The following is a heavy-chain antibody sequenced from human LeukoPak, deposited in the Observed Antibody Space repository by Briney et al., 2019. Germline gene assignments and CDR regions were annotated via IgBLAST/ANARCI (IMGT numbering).Heavy chain of an antibody. CDR2: IIPIFGTA. D-gene: IGHD5-18*01. CDR1: GGTFSSYA. Sequence: SVKVSCKASGGTFSSYAISWVRQAPGQGLEWLGGIIPIFGTANYAQKFQGRVTITTDESTSTAYMELSSLRSEDTAVYYCARDSPRKKNTAPGFWDIWGQGTMVTVSS. J-gene: IGHJ3*02. V-gene: IGHV1-69*05. CDR3: ARDSPRKKNTAPGFWDI.